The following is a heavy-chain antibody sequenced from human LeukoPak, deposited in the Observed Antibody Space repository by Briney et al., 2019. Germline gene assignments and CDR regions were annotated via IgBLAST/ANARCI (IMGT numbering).Heavy chain of an antibody. Sequence: SETLSLTCTVSGGSISSHYWSWIRQPPGKGLEWIGNIYYSGSTNYNPSLKSRVTISVDTSKNQFSLKLSSVTAADTAVYYCARQHYYGSGSYYYYYYGMDVWGQGTTVTVSS. CDR3: ARQHYYGSGSYYYYYYGMDV. V-gene: IGHV4-59*08. J-gene: IGHJ6*02. CDR1: GGSISSHY. D-gene: IGHD3-10*01. CDR2: IYYSGST.